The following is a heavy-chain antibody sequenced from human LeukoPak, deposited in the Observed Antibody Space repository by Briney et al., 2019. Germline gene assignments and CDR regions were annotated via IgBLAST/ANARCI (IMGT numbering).Heavy chain of an antibody. D-gene: IGHD1-26*01. J-gene: IGHJ4*02. CDR1: GYTLTELS. V-gene: IGHV1-24*01. Sequence: ASVTVSFTGSGYTLTELSMRWVRQAPGKGLEWMGGFDPEDGETIYAQKFQGRVTMTEETSTDTAYMELSSLRSEDTAVYYCAAIGRKCIVDWRERTLVTVSS. CDR3: AAIGRKCIVD. CDR2: FDPEDGET.